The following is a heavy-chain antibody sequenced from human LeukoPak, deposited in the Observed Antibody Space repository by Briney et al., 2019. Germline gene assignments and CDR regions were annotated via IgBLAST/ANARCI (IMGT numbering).Heavy chain of an antibody. CDR1: GFTFSSYA. J-gene: IGHJ4*02. V-gene: IGHV3-49*04. Sequence: PGGSLRLSCAASGFTFSSYAMHWVRQAPGKGLEWVGFIRSKAYGGTTEYAASVKGRFTISRDDSKSIAYLQMNSLKTEDTAVYYCTRGTTSCYDYWGQGTLVTVSS. CDR2: IRSKAYGGTT. D-gene: IGHD2-2*01. CDR3: TRGTTSCYDY.